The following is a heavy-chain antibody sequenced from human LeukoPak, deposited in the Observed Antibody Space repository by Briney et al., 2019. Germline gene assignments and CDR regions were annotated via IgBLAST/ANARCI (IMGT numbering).Heavy chain of an antibody. CDR3: ARALVWGFDP. V-gene: IGHV4-30-2*01. J-gene: IGHJ5*02. D-gene: IGHD2-8*01. CDR1: GGSISSGGYS. CDR2: IYHSGST. Sequence: SQTPSLTCAVSGGSISSGGYSWSWIRQPPGKGLEWIGYIYHSGSTYYNPSLKSRVTISVDRSKKQFSLKLISVTAGGTAVDYCARALVWGFDPWGQGTLVTVSS.